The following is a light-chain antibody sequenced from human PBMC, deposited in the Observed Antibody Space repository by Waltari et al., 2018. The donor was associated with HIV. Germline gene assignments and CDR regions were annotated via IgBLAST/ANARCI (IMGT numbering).Light chain of an antibody. Sequence: DIQLTQSPSFLSASVGERVTITCRADHRISTYLAWYQQKPGKAPKLLISAAPALQSGVPSRFSGSGSGREFTLTISSLQPEDFASYYCQHLNTYPYTFGQGTKLEIK. V-gene: IGKV1-9*01. CDR1: HRISTY. CDR2: AAP. J-gene: IGKJ2*01. CDR3: QHLNTYPYT.